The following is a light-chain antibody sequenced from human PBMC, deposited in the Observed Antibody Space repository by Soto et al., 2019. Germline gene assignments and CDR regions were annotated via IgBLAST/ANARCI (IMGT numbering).Light chain of an antibody. V-gene: IGKV3-11*01. J-gene: IGKJ1*01. CDR1: QNISNN. Sequence: MVLTQSPDTLSLSPGERATLSCMASQNISNNSIWYQQKPGQAPRLIIYDVSNRATGIPARFSGSGSGTDFTLTISSLEPEDFAVYYCQQRSNWTRTFGQGTKVDIK. CDR2: DVS. CDR3: QQRSNWTRT.